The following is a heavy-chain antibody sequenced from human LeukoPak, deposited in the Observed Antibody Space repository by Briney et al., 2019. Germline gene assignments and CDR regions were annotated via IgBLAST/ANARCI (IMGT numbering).Heavy chain of an antibody. V-gene: IGHV4-34*01. D-gene: IGHD6-19*01. CDR3: ALSGWSIDY. CDR2: INHSGST. CDR1: GGSFSGYY. Sequence: SETLSLTCAVYGGSFSGYYWSWIRQPPGKGLEWIGEINHSGSTNYNPSLKSRVTISVDASKNQFSLKLSSVTAADTAVYYCALSGWSIDYWGQGTLVTVSS. J-gene: IGHJ4*02.